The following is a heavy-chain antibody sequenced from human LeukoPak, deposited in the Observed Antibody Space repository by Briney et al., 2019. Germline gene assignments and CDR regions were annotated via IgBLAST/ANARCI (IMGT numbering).Heavy chain of an antibody. V-gene: IGHV1-69*06. Sequence: RASVKVSCKASGGTFSSYAISWVRQAPGQGLEWMGGIIPIFGTANYAQKFQGRVTITADKSTSTAYMDLSSLRFEDTAVYYCARSIERSRGSYYYMDVWGKGTTVSVSS. CDR1: GGTFSSYA. CDR2: IIPIFGTA. J-gene: IGHJ6*03. CDR3: ARSIERSRGSYYYMDV. D-gene: IGHD2-21*01.